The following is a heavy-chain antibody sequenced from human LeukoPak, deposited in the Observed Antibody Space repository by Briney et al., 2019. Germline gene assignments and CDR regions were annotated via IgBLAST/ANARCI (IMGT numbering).Heavy chain of an antibody. CDR3: TTDSSGWYLVRYFDY. CDR2: IKSKTDGGTT. Sequence: GGSLRLSCAASEFTFSNAWMSWVRQAPGKGLEWVGRIKSKTDGGTTDYAAPVKGRFTISRDDSKNTLYLQMNSLKTEDTAVYYCTTDSSGWYLVRYFDYWGQGTLVTVSS. V-gene: IGHV3-15*01. CDR1: EFTFSNAW. J-gene: IGHJ4*02. D-gene: IGHD6-19*01.